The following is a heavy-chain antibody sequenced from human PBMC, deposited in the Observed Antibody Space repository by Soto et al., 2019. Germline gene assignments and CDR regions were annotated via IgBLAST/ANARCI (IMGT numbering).Heavy chain of an antibody. CDR3: AGDPPPPDY. Sequence: QVQLVQSGAEVKKPGASVKVSCKASGYTFASYAISWMRQAPGQGLERMGWISAYNGNTNQAQKLQGRVTMTTATATCKAYMELRSLRSDVTDVNDCAGDPPPPDYWGQGNLVTVSS. CDR2: ISAYNGNT. CDR1: GYTFASYA. V-gene: IGHV1-18*01. J-gene: IGHJ4*02.